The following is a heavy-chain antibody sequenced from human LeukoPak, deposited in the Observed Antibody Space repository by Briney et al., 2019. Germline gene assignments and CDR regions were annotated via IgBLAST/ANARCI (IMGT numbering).Heavy chain of an antibody. V-gene: IGHV4-34*01. Sequence: PSETLSLTCAVYGGSFSGYYWSWIRQPPGKGLEWIGEINHSGSTNYNPSLKSRFTISRDNAKNSLYLQMNSLRAEDTALYYCAKGPTYYYDSSGYFDYWGQGTLVTVSS. J-gene: IGHJ4*02. CDR3: AKGPTYYYDSSGYFDY. CDR1: GGSFSGYY. D-gene: IGHD3-22*01. CDR2: INHSGST.